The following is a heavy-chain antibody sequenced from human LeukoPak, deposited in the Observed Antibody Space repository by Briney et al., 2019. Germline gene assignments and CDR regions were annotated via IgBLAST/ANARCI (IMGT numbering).Heavy chain of an antibody. Sequence: GASVKVSCKASGYTFTSYGISWVRQAPGQGLEWMVWISAYNGNTNYAQKLQGTSTMTTETSRSTAYWELRRLRSGDTAVYYCARDKWDGSYFYWGQGTLVTVSS. CDR1: GYTFTSYG. CDR3: ARDKWDGSYFY. J-gene: IGHJ4*02. CDR2: ISAYNGNT. D-gene: IGHD5-18*01. V-gene: IGHV1-18*01.